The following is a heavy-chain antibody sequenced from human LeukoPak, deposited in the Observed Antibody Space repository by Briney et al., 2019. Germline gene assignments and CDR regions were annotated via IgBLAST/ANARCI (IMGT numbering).Heavy chain of an antibody. Sequence: GGSLRLSCAASGFTFSSYAMSWVRQAPGKGLEWVSAISGSGGSTYYADSVKGRFTVSRDTSKNTLYLQMNSLRAEDTALYYCAKMSWNLAGGHFWGQGTLVTVSP. D-gene: IGHD2-21*01. CDR2: ISGSGGST. V-gene: IGHV3-23*01. J-gene: IGHJ4*02. CDR3: AKMSWNLAGGHF. CDR1: GFTFSSYA.